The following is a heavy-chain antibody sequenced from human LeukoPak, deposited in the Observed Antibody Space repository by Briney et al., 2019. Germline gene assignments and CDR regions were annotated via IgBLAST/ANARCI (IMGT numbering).Heavy chain of an antibody. J-gene: IGHJ4*02. CDR3: ARGRTVSGNFGFDY. CDR1: GDSVSSNTAA. CDR2: TYYRSRWYY. Sequence: KHSQTLSLTCAISGDSVSSNTAAWNWIRQSPSRGLEWLGRTYYRSRWYYDFAVSVKSRITINPDTSKNQFSLQLNSVTPEDTAVYYCARGRTVSGNFGFDYWGQGTLVTVSS. V-gene: IGHV6-1*01. D-gene: IGHD6-19*01.